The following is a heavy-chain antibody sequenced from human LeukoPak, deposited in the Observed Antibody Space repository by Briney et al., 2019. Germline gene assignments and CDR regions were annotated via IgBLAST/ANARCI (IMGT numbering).Heavy chain of an antibody. CDR3: ARHARYDFWSGSAKYSYYGMDV. CDR2: IYDSGTT. Sequence: PSETLSLTCTISGGSISSYYWSWIRQPPGKGPEWIAYIYDSGTTNYKPSLKSRVTISRDTTKNEVSLKVSSVTAADTALYFCARHARYDFWSGSAKYSYYGMDVWGQGTTVTVSS. D-gene: IGHD3-3*01. J-gene: IGHJ6*02. CDR1: GGSISSYY. V-gene: IGHV4-59*08.